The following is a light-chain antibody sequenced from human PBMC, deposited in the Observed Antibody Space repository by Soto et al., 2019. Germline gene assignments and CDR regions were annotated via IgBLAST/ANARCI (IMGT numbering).Light chain of an antibody. CDR3: QQYNNWPQIT. CDR1: QNVRTF. V-gene: IGKV3-11*01. Sequence: EVVLTQSPATLSLSPGERATLSCRASQNVRTFLDWYQQKPGQAPRLLIYGASNRATGIPARFSGSGSGTDFTLTISSLQSEDFAVYYCQQYNNWPQITFGQGTRLEIK. J-gene: IGKJ5*01. CDR2: GAS.